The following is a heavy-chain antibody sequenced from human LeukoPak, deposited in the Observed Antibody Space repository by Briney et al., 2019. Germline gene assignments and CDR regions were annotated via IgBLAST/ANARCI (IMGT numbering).Heavy chain of an antibody. CDR3: ARGDSSSWYSRGPYYYYMDV. D-gene: IGHD6-13*01. J-gene: IGHJ6*03. Sequence: SETLSLTCAVYGGSFSGYYWSWIRQPPGKGLEWIGEINHSGSTNYNPSLKSRVTISVDTSKNQFSLKLSSVTAADTAVYYCARGDSSSWYSRGPYYYYMDVWGKGTTVTVSS. V-gene: IGHV4-34*01. CDR2: INHSGST. CDR1: GGSFSGYY.